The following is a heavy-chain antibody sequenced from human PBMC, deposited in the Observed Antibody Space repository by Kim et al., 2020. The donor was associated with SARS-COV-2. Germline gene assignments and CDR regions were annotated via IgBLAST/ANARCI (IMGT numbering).Heavy chain of an antibody. J-gene: IGHJ4*02. CDR1: GGSISSSSYY. CDR2: IYYSGST. V-gene: IGHV4-39*01. CDR3: ASFSRYYGSGRGY. D-gene: IGHD3-10*01. Sequence: SETLSLTCTVSGGSISSSSYYWGWIRQPPGKGLEWIGSIYYSGSTYYNPSLKSRVTISVDTSKNQFSLKLSSVTAADTAVYYCASFSRYYGSGRGYWGQGTLVTVSS.